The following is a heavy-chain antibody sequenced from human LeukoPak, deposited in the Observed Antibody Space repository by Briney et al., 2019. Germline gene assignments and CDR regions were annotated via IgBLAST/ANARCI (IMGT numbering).Heavy chain of an antibody. CDR3: ARWEDCYGSGSHDY. J-gene: IGHJ4*02. CDR2: ISAYNGNT. CDR1: GYTFTSYG. D-gene: IGHD3-10*01. Sequence: ASVKVSCKASGYTFTSYGISWVRQAPGRGLEWMGWISAYNGNTNYAQKLQGRVTMTTDTSTSTAYMELRSLRSDDTAVYYCARWEDCYGSGSHDYWGQGTLVTVSS. V-gene: IGHV1-18*01.